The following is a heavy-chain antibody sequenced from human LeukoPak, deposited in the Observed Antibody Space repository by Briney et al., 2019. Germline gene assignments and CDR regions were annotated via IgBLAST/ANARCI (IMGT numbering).Heavy chain of an antibody. CDR2: IYYSGST. CDR3: ARHSHYYESRDSLAY. Sequence: PSETLSLTCTVSNYSISTDYYWGWIRRPPGRGLEWIGSIYYSGSTYYNPSLKSRVTMSVDTSKNQFSLKLSSVTAADTAVYYCARHSHYYESRDSLAYWGQGTLVTVSS. CDR1: NYSISTDYY. J-gene: IGHJ4*01. D-gene: IGHD3-22*01. V-gene: IGHV4-38-2*02.